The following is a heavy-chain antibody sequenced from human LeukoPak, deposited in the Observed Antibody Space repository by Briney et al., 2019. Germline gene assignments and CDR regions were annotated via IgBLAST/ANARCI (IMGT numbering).Heavy chain of an antibody. D-gene: IGHD2-2*01. CDR1: GFTFSSYA. J-gene: IGHJ5*02. Sequence: GGSLRLSCAASGFTFSSYAMSWVRQAPGKGLEWVSAISGSGGSTYYADSVKGRFTISRDNSKNTLYLQMNSLRAEDTAVYYCAKAGLPIVVVPAATVGFDPWGQGTLVTVSS. CDR3: AKAGLPIVVVPAATVGFDP. CDR2: ISGSGGST. V-gene: IGHV3-23*01.